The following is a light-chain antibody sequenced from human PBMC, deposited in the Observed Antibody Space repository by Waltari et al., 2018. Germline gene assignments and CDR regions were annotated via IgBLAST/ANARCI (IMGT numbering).Light chain of an antibody. Sequence: QSVLTQPPSASGSLGQSVTISCTGARSNVGVYNFVSWYQQPPGKAPKLIIYEVNKRPPGVPDRFSGSKSGNTASLTVSGLLAEDEADYYCTSYAGKNILVFGGGTNLTVL. CDR3: TSYAGKNILV. J-gene: IGLJ3*02. CDR1: RSNVGVYNF. CDR2: EVN. V-gene: IGLV2-8*01.